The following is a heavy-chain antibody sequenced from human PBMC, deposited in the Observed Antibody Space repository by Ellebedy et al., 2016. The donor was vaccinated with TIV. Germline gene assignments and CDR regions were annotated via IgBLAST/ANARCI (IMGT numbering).Heavy chain of an antibody. J-gene: IGHJ3*02. Sequence: AASVKVSYKTSGGTFSSYAISWVRQAPGRGLEWMGGIIPFFGTPTYSRRFQGRLTITADDSTSTAYMALSSLISEDTAVYYCARPGEQSSGNHYVAQIAFDIWGQGTMVTVSS. V-gene: IGHV1-69*13. D-gene: IGHD3-22*01. CDR1: GGTFSSYA. CDR3: ARPGEQSSGNHYVAQIAFDI. CDR2: IIPFFGTP.